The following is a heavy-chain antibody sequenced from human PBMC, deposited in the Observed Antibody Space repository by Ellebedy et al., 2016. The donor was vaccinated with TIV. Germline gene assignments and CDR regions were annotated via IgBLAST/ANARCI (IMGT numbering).Heavy chain of an antibody. D-gene: IGHD4-23*01. Sequence: GESLKISCAASGFTFDNYTMHWVRQAPGKGLEWVSLISWDGGSTYYADSVKGRFTISRDNSKNSLYLQMNSLRTEDTALYYCAKDTAFESGNSRRHLGFDYWGQGTLVTVSS. CDR3: AKDTAFESGNSRRHLGFDY. V-gene: IGHV3-43*01. J-gene: IGHJ4*02. CDR1: GFTFDNYT. CDR2: ISWDGGST.